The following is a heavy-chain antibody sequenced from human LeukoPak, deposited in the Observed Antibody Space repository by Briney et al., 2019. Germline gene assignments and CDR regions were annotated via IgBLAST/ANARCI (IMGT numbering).Heavy chain of an antibody. CDR1: GGSNSSGGYY. CDR3: ARGHGGNSRVWYYFDY. CDR2: IYYSGST. J-gene: IGHJ4*02. V-gene: IGHV4-31*03. D-gene: IGHD4-23*01. Sequence: PSETLSLTCTVSGGSNSSGGYYWSWIRQHPGKGLEWIGYIYYSGSTYYNPSLKSRVTISVDTSKNQFSLKLSSVTAADTAVYYCARGHGGNSRVWYYFDYWGQGTLVTVSS.